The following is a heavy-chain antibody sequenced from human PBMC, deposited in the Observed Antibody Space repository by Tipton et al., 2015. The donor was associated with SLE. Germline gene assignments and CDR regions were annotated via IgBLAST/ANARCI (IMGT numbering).Heavy chain of an antibody. CDR1: GFSISSGYY. CDR3: ARGPIWFGELSAFDI. Sequence: TLSLTCAVSGFSISSGYYWGWIRQPPGKGLEWIGSIYQSGGTYNNPSLKSRVTISVDTSKNQFSLKLSSVTAADTAVYYCARGPIWFGELSAFDIWGQGTMVTVSS. D-gene: IGHD3-10*01. V-gene: IGHV4-38-2*01. CDR2: IYQSGGT. J-gene: IGHJ3*02.